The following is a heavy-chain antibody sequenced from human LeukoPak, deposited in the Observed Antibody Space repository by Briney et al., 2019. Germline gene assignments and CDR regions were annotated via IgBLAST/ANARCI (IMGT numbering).Heavy chain of an antibody. CDR2: TNAGGSST. V-gene: IGHV3-23*01. D-gene: IGHD2-2*01. CDR3: AKGGYCSSSSCYYGWFEP. CDR1: GFSFSSYA. J-gene: IGHJ5*02. Sequence: GRSLRLSCAASGFSFSSYAMHWVRQAPGKGLEWVSTTNAGGSSTYYADSVKGRFTISRDNSKNTSYLQMTSLTAEETAAYYCAKGGYCSSSSCYYGWFEPWGQGTLITVSS.